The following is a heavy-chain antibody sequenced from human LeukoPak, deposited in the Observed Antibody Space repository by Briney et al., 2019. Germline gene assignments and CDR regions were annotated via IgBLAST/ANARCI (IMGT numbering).Heavy chain of an antibody. CDR2: INHSGST. J-gene: IGHJ4*02. CDR1: GGSFSGYY. CDR3: AGDRDGIFDY. D-gene: IGHD3-10*01. Sequence: SETLSLTCAVYGGSFSGYYWSWIRQPPGKGLEWIGEINHSGSTNYNPSLKSRVTISIDMCKNQFSLKLSSGTAADTAMYYCAGDRDGIFDYWGQGTLVTVSS. V-gene: IGHV4-34*01.